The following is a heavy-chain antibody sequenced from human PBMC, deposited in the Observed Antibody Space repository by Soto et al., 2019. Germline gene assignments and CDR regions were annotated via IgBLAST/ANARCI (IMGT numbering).Heavy chain of an antibody. CDR1: GFTFSSSW. V-gene: IGHV3-7*04. CDR3: AWDTRSPGY. J-gene: IGHJ4*02. D-gene: IGHD3-10*01. CDR2: IKPDGSDY. Sequence: GGSLRLSCAASGFTFSSSWMRWVRQAPGKGLEWVANIKPDGSDYSSVGSMKGRFTVSRDNAKNSLFLQMNSLRVEGTAVYYCAWDTRSPGYWGQGTLVTVSS.